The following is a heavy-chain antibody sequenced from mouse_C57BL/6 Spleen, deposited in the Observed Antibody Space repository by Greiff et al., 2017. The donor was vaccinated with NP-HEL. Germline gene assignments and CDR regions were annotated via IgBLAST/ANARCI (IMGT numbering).Heavy chain of an antibody. J-gene: IGHJ4*01. Sequence: VQLQQSGPGLVKPSQSLSLTCSVTGYSITSGYYWNWIRQFPGNKLEWMGYISYDGSNNYNPSLKNRISITRDTSKNQFFLKLNSVTTEDTATYYCARGSPDMDYWGQGTSVTVSS. CDR2: ISYDGSN. V-gene: IGHV3-6*01. CDR1: GYSITSGYY. CDR3: ARGSPDMDY.